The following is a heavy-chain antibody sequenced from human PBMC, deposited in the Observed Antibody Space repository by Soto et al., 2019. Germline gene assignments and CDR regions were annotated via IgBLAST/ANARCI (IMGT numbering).Heavy chain of an antibody. CDR2: ISYDGSNK. CDR1: GFTFSSYG. J-gene: IGHJ3*02. D-gene: IGHD6-19*01. V-gene: IGHV3-30*18. CDR3: AKDVAAFAFDI. Sequence: GGSLRLSCAASGFTFSSYGMHWVRQAPGKGLEWVEVISYDGSNKYYADSVKGRFTISRDNSKNTLYLQMNSLRAEDTAVYYCAKDVAAFAFDIWGQGTMVTVSS.